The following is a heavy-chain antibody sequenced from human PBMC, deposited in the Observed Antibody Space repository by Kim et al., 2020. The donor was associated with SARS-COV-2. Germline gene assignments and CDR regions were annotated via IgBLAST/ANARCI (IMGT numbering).Heavy chain of an antibody. CDR2: ISAYNGNT. D-gene: IGHD1-1*01. CDR1: GYTFTSYG. J-gene: IGHJ6*02. Sequence: ASVKVSCKASGYTFTSYGISWVRQAPGQGLELMGWISAYNGNTNYAQKLQGRVTMTTDTSTSTAYMELRSLRSDDTAVYYCARDVYTTRAAFYYYYGMDVWGQGTTVTVSS. CDR3: ARDVYTTRAAFYYYYGMDV. V-gene: IGHV1-18*01.